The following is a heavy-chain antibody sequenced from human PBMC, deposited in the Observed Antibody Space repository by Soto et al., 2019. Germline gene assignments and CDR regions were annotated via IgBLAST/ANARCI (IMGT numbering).Heavy chain of an antibody. V-gene: IGHV3-30*18. CDR1: GFTFVSYG. CDR2: ISYDGSNK. CDR3: AKGGVIATFGGVIVPYYFDS. Sequence: TRGSLRLSCAASGFTFVSYGIHCVRHSPLKWLEWVAVISYDGSNKYYADSVKGRFTISRDNSKDTLYLQMNNLRAEDTALYYCAKGGVIATFGGVIVPYYFDSWGQGTPVTVSS. J-gene: IGHJ4*02. D-gene: IGHD3-16*02.